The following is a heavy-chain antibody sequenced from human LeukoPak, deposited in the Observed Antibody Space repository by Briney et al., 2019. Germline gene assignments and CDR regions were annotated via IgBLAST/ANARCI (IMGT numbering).Heavy chain of an antibody. CDR1: GGSIRSYY. D-gene: IGHD2-15*01. V-gene: IGHV4-59*01. Sequence: SETLSLTCTVSGGSIRSYYWSWVRQPPGKGLEWIGYIYYSGSTNYNPSLKSRVTISVDTSKNQFYLKLSSVTAADTAVYYCARDRRSGEDSNFWGQGTLVTVSS. CDR3: ARDRRSGEDSNF. CDR2: IYYSGST. J-gene: IGHJ4*02.